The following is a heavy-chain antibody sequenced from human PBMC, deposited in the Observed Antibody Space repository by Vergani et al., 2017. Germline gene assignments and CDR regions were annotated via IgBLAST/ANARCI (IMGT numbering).Heavy chain of an antibody. CDR1: DGSISSYY. D-gene: IGHD2-15*01. J-gene: IGHJ4*02. CDR2: IYPGDSDT. CDR3: ASCSGGSCYDGGGYYFDY. Sequence: VQLQESGPGLVKPSETLSLTCTVPDGSISSYYWNWIRQPAGKGLEWMGIIYPGDSDTRYSPSFQGQVTISADKSISTAYLQWSSLKASDTAMYYCASCSGGSCYDGGGYYFDYWGQGTLVTVSS. V-gene: IGHV5-51*01.